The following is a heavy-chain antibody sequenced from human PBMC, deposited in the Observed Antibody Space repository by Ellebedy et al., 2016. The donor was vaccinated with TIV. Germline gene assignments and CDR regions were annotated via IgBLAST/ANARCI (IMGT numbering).Heavy chain of an antibody. D-gene: IGHD4-17*01. CDR3: ARRGSYGDYAVQVNSWFDR. J-gene: IGHJ5*02. V-gene: IGHV3-7*01. Sequence: PGGSLRLSCAASGFSFRSYWMSWVRQAPGKGLEWVANIYQDGSVQYYLDSVKGRFTISRDNAINSLFLQMNSLRVEDTAVYYCARRGSYGDYAVQVNSWFDRWGQGALVTVSS. CDR1: GFSFRSYW. CDR2: IYQDGSVQ.